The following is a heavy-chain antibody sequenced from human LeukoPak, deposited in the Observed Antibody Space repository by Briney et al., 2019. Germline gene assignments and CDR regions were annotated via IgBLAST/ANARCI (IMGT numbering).Heavy chain of an antibody. V-gene: IGHV4-30-4*08. CDR3: ARERAPGYFDY. CDR1: GGSISSGDYY. Sequence: SETLSLTCTVSGGSISSGDYYWSWIRHPPGKGLEWIGYIYYSGSTYYNPSLKSRLTISLDTSKNQFSLRLSSVTAADTAVYYCARERAPGYFDYWGQGTLVTVSS. J-gene: IGHJ4*02. CDR2: IYYSGST.